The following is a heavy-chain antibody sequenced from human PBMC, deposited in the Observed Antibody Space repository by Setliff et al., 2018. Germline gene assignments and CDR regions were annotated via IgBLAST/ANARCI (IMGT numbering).Heavy chain of an antibody. V-gene: IGHV3-64*01. J-gene: IGHJ4*02. Sequence: GGSLRLSCAASGFTFSSYTMHWVRQAPGKGLEYVSGISSDGGSTYYANSVKDRFTISRDNSKNALWLQMGSLRAEDMAVYYCARDDYNYGYNSWGQGTLVTVSS. CDR3: ARDDYNYGYNS. D-gene: IGHD5-18*01. CDR1: GFTFSSYT. CDR2: ISSDGGST.